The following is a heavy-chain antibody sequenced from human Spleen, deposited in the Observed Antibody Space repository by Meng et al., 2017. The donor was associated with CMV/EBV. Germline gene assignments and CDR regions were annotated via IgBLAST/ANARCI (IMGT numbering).Heavy chain of an antibody. Sequence: GGSLRLSCAASGFTFDDYGMSWVRQAPRKGLEWVSGINWNGGSTGYADSVKGRFTISRDNAKNSLYLQMNSLRAEDTALYYCARGGPPKIVGATSYYFDYWGQGTLVTVSS. V-gene: IGHV3-20*04. CDR1: GFTFDDYG. J-gene: IGHJ4*02. D-gene: IGHD1-26*01. CDR3: ARGGPPKIVGATSYYFDY. CDR2: INWNGGST.